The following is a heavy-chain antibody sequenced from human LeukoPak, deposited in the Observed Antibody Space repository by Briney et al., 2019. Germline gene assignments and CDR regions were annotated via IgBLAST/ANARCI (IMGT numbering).Heavy chain of an antibody. CDR3: AREGGPYRPLDY. CDR1: GGSITNTNY. CDR2: VNLQGST. J-gene: IGHJ4*02. Sequence: PSGTLSLTCGVSGGSITNTNYWTWVRQPPGKGLEWIGEVNLQGSTNYNPSLMGRVAISVDTSENHISLQLISVTAADTAVYYCAREGGPYRPLDYSGQGTLVTVSS. V-gene: IGHV4-4*02.